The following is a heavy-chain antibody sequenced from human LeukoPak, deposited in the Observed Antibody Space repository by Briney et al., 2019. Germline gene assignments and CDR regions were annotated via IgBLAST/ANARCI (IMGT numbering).Heavy chain of an antibody. CDR1: GGSISSYY. Sequence: SSETLSLTCTVSGGSISSYYWSWIRQPPGKGLEWIGYIYYSGSTNYNPSLKSRVTISVDTSKNQFSLKLSSVTAADTAVYYCARVPSSGWYNYYYGMDVWGQGTTVTVSS. CDR3: ARVPSSGWYNYYYGMDV. CDR2: IYYSGST. J-gene: IGHJ6*02. D-gene: IGHD6-19*01. V-gene: IGHV4-59*01.